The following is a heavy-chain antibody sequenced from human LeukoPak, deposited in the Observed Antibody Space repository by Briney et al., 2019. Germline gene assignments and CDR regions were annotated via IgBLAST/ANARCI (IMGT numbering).Heavy chain of an antibody. CDR3: AARAWLVRLVDY. D-gene: IGHD6-19*01. Sequence: SETLSLTCTVSGGSISSSSYYWGWIRQPPGQGLAWIGSIYYSGSTYYNPSLKNRVTISVDTSKNQFNLKLSSVTAADTAVYYCAARAWLVRLVDYWGQGTLVTVSS. J-gene: IGHJ4*02. V-gene: IGHV4-39*01. CDR2: IYYSGST. CDR1: GGSISSSSYY.